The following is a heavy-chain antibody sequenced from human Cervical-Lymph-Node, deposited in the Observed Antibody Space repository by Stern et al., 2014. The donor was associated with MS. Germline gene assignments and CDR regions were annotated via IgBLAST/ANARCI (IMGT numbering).Heavy chain of an antibody. Sequence: EMQLVESGGGLVQPGGSLRLSCAASGFIFNNYAMNWVRQAPGKGLEWVSYITGGGSAYYPDSVKGRFTISRDNAKNSVYLQINSLRDEDTAVYYCARDWQYAVDVRGQGTTVTVSS. CDR1: GFIFNNYA. CDR3: ARDWQYAVDV. CDR2: ITGGGSA. V-gene: IGHV3-48*02. J-gene: IGHJ6*02.